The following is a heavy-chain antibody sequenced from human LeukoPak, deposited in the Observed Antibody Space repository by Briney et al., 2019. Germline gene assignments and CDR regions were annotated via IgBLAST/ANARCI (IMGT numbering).Heavy chain of an antibody. CDR1: GGSISSYY. Sequence: PSETLSLTCTVSGGSISSYYWSWIRQPPGKGLEWIGYIYYSGSTNYNPSLKSRVTISIDTSKNQFSLKLSSVTAADTAVYYCARRGDNFGASLDVWGQGTTVTVSS. V-gene: IGHV4-59*08. D-gene: IGHD2-15*01. CDR3: ARRGDNFGASLDV. J-gene: IGHJ6*02. CDR2: IYYSGST.